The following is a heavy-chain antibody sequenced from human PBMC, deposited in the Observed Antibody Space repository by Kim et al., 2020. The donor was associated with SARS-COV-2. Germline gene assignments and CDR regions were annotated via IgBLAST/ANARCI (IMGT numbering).Heavy chain of an antibody. CDR1: GYNFASHW. CDR3: ARHNVFDPYSWFDP. CDR2: INPADSDI. D-gene: IGHD5-12*01. J-gene: IGHJ5*02. V-gene: IGHV5-51*01. Sequence: GESLKISCQGFGYNFASHWIAWVRQMPGKGLEWMGIINPADSDIRRSAPVEGQVNFSVDKYINTAYMEWGSLKASDTGMYYCARHNVFDPYSWFDPWGQGTLVTVSS.